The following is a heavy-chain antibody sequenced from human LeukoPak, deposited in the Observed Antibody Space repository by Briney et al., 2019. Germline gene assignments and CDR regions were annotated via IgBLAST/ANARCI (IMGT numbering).Heavy chain of an antibody. D-gene: IGHD2/OR15-2a*01. J-gene: IGHJ4*02. CDR1: GYTFTGYF. Sequence: ASVKVSCKASGYTFTGYFMIWLRQAPGQGLEWMAWINPNTGDTRYLQKFQGRVTVTRDTSISTVYMELNNLRFDDTAVYYCARGRSISNVNDPPVDYWGQGTLVGVSS. V-gene: IGHV1-2*02. CDR2: INPNTGDT. CDR3: ARGRSISNVNDPPVDY.